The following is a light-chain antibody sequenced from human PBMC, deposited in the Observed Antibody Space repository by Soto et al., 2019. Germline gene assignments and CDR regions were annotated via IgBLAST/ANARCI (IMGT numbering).Light chain of an antibody. CDR2: GAS. V-gene: IGKV3-15*01. CDR3: QQYNTWLWT. Sequence: EVVMTQSPATLSVSPGERATLSCRASQSVNANLAWYQQKPGQAPRLLIHGASNRATGIPARFSGSGFGTEFILTISSLQFEDLAVYYCQQYNTWLWTFGQGTKVEI. CDR1: QSVNAN. J-gene: IGKJ1*01.